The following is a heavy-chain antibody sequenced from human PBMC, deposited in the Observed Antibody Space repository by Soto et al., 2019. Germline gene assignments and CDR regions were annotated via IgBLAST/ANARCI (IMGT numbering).Heavy chain of an antibody. J-gene: IGHJ6*02. V-gene: IGHV3-73*01. Sequence: GGSLRLSCAASGFTFSGSAMHWVRQASGKGLEWVGRIRSKANSYATAYAASVKGRFTISRDDSKNTAYLQMNSLKTEDTAVYYCTRHPRYDFWSGQTPARGDGMDVWGQGTTVTVSS. CDR1: GFTFSGSA. CDR3: TRHPRYDFWSGQTPARGDGMDV. D-gene: IGHD3-3*01. CDR2: IRSKANSYAT.